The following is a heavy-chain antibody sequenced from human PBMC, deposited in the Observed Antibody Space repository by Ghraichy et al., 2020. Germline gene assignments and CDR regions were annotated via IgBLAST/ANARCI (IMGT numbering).Heavy chain of an antibody. CDR3: AKDSSSGPYFDY. V-gene: IGHV3-43*01. Sequence: GGSLRLSCAASGFTFDDYTMHWVRQAPGKGLEWVSLISWDGGSTYYADSVEGRFTIARDNSKNSLYLQMNSLRTADTALYFCAKDSSSGPYFDYWGQGTLVTVSS. CDR2: ISWDGGST. J-gene: IGHJ4*02. D-gene: IGHD6-19*01. CDR1: GFTFDDYT.